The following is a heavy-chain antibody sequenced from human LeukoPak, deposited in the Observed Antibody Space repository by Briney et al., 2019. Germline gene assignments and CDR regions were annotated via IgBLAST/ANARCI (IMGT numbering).Heavy chain of an antibody. Sequence: SETLSLTCTVSGGSISSYYWSWIRQPPGKGLEWIGYIYYSGSTNYNPSLKNRVAISVETSKNQFSLKLYSVTAADTAVYYCARRSDWAARPIRLDPWGQGTLITVSS. CDR3: ARRSDWAARPIRLDP. J-gene: IGHJ5*02. V-gene: IGHV4-59*12. CDR2: IYYSGST. CDR1: GGSISSYY. D-gene: IGHD6-6*01.